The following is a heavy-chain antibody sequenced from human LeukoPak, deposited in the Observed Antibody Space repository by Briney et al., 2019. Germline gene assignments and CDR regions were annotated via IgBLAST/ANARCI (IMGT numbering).Heavy chain of an antibody. CDR3: ARDPTIFEGSDYMDV. D-gene: IGHD2-21*01. Sequence: GGSLRLSCAASGFTFSDYYMSWIRQAPGKGLEWVSSIRSSASTIYYADSVKGRFTISRDNDKNSLYLQMNSLRAEDTAVYYCARDPTIFEGSDYMDVWGKGTTVTVSS. CDR1: GFTFSDYY. J-gene: IGHJ6*03. V-gene: IGHV3-11*04. CDR2: IRSSASTI.